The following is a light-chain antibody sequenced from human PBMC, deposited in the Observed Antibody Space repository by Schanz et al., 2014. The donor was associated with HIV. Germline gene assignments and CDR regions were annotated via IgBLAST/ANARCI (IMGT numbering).Light chain of an antibody. J-gene: IGLJ2*01. V-gene: IGLV2-14*03. CDR2: DDS. CDR1: NSDIDFDYY. CDR3: ATWDISLNGPV. Sequence: QSALTQPASVSGSPGQSITISCTGPNSDIDFDYYVSWFQQHPGKAPQLMISDDSRRPSGVPDRFSGSKSGNTASLTVSGLQSEDEADYFCATWDISLNGPVFGGGTKVTVL.